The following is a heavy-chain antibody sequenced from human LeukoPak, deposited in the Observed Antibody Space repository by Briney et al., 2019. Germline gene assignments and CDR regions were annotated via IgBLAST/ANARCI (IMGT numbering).Heavy chain of an antibody. V-gene: IGHV3-66*01. D-gene: IGHD2-2*01. CDR2: IYSGGST. Sequence: GGSLRLSCAAPGFTVSSNYMSWVRQAPGKGLEWVSVIYSGGSTYYADSVKGRFTISRDNSKNTLYLQMNSLRAEDTAVYYCARDPVPAHDTYYYYGMDVWGQGTTVTVSS. CDR3: ARDPVPAHDTYYYYGMDV. CDR1: GFTVSSNY. J-gene: IGHJ6*02.